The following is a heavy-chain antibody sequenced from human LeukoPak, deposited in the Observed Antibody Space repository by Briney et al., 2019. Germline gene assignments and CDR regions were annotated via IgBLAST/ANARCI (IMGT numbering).Heavy chain of an antibody. D-gene: IGHD3-22*01. V-gene: IGHV3-7*01. CDR1: GFTFSRYW. CDR3: ARDLTMIVPGACYI. J-gene: IGHJ3*02. CDR2: IKPDGSES. Sequence: TGGSLRLSCAISGFTFSRYWIIWVRQAPGKGLECVAIIKPDGSESYYGDSVKGRFTISRDNAKDSLYLQKKTLRAEDTAVYYCARDLTMIVPGACYIWGDGTTDIVSS.